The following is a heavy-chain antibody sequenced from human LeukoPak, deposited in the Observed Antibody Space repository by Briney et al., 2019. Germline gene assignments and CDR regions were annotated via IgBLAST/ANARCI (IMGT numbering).Heavy chain of an antibody. CDR1: GFSLSTSGMC. Sequence: SGPALLKPTQTLTLTFTFSGFSLSTSGMCVSWIRQPPGKALEWLARIDWDDDKYYSSSLKTRLTISKDTSKNQVVLTIANMDPVDTATYYCARIRQSGYSYGLDYWGQGTLVTVSS. D-gene: IGHD5-18*01. CDR3: ARIRQSGYSYGLDY. CDR2: IDWDDDK. V-gene: IGHV2-70*11. J-gene: IGHJ4*02.